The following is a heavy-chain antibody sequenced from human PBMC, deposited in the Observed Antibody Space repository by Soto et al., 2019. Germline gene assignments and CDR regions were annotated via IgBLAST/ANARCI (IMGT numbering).Heavy chain of an antibody. D-gene: IGHD3-3*01. CDR2: INHSGST. J-gene: IGHJ3*02. Sequence: QVQLQQWGAGLLKPSETLSLTCAVYGGSFSGYYWSWIRQPPGKGLEWIGEINHSGSTNYNPSLKSRVTTSVDTSKNQFSLKLSSVTAADTAVYYCALRTYYDFWSGYYLAFDIWGQGTMVTVSS. V-gene: IGHV4-34*01. CDR1: GGSFSGYY. CDR3: ALRTYYDFWSGYYLAFDI.